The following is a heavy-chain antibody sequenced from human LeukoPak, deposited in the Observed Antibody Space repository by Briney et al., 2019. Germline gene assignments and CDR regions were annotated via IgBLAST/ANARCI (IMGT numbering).Heavy chain of an antibody. J-gene: IGHJ4*02. Sequence: SETLSLTCAVSGGSFSGYYWSWIRQPPGKGLEWIGEINHSGSTNYNPSLKSRVTISVDTSKNQFSLKLSSVTAADTAVYYCARGHYYGSGSYYRLDYWGQGTLVTVSS. V-gene: IGHV4-34*01. D-gene: IGHD3-10*01. CDR3: ARGHYYGSGSYYRLDY. CDR2: INHSGST. CDR1: GGSFSGYY.